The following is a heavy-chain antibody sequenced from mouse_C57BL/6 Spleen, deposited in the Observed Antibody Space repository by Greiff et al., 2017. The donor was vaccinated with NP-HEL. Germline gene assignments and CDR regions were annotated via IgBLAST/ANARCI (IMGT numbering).Heavy chain of an antibody. Sequence: EVKLQESGEGLVKPGGSLKLSCAASGFTFSSYAMSWVRQTPEKRLEWVAYISSGGDYIYYADTVKGRFTISRDNARNTLYLQMSSLKSEDTAMYYCTREEGVSWFAYWGQGTLVTVSA. J-gene: IGHJ3*01. CDR2: ISSGGDYI. CDR3: TREEGVSWFAY. CDR1: GFTFSSYA. V-gene: IGHV5-9-1*02.